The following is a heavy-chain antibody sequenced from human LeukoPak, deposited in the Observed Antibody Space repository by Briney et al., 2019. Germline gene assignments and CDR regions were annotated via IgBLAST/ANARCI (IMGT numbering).Heavy chain of an antibody. CDR1: GFTLSSYW. CDR2: IKQDGSEE. V-gene: IGHV3-7*01. D-gene: IGHD3-16*01. Sequence: GGSLRLSCAASGFTLSSYWMSWVRQAPGKGLEWVANIKQDGSEEYYVDSVKGRFTISRDNAKNSLYLQMNSLRAEDTAVYYCARGLYVGKWGQGTLVTVSS. CDR3: ARGLYVGK. J-gene: IGHJ4*02.